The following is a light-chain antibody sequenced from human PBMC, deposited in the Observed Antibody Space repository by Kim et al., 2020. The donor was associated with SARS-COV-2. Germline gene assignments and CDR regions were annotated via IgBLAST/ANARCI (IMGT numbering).Light chain of an antibody. CDR2: GAS. V-gene: IGKV3-15*01. CDR3: QKYNNWPPL. CDR1: QSVSSN. J-gene: IGKJ4*02. Sequence: VSPRARAPLACRASQSVSSNLAWYQPKPGHAPRLLSYGASTRATAIPSRFSGSGSGTAFTLTISSLQSEDFAFYYCQKYNNWPPLFGGGTKVEIK.